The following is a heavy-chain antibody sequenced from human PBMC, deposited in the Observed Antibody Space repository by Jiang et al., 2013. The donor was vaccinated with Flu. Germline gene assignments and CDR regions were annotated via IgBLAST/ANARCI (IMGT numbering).Heavy chain of an antibody. CDR3: AREEKNSYGYFDYFDY. J-gene: IGHJ4*02. Sequence: GPGLVKPSETLSLTCAVSGGSISSYYWSWIRQPAGKGLEWIGHIYPSGSTNYNPSLKSRVTLSVDTSKNQFSLKLSSVTAADTAVYYCAREEKNSYGYFDYFDYWGQGTLVTVSS. CDR2: IYPSGST. V-gene: IGHV4-4*07. CDR1: GGSISSYY. D-gene: IGHD5-18*01.